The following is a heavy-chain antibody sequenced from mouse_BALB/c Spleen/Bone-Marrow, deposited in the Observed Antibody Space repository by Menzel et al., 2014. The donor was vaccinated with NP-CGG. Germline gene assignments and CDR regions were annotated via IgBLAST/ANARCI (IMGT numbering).Heavy chain of an antibody. CDR3: ARGYDYASWFAY. Sequence: EVNLVESGGGLVQPGGSLKLSCAASGFTFSSYGMSWVRQTPDKRLEMIATINNNGGDTYYPDSVKGRFTISRDNARNTLYLQMSNLKSEDTAMCYCARGYDYASWFAYWGQGTLVTVSP. D-gene: IGHD2-4*01. CDR1: GFTFSSYG. CDR2: INNNGGDT. V-gene: IGHV5-6-3*01. J-gene: IGHJ3*01.